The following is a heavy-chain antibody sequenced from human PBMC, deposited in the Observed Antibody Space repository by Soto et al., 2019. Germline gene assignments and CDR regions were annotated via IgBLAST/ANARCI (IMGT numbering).Heavy chain of an antibody. V-gene: IGHV1-69*13. Sequence: SVKVSCKASGGTFSSYAISWVRQAPGQGLEWMGGIIPIFGTANYAQKFQGRVTITADESTSTAYMELSSLRSEDTAVYYCARDCTNGVCHFDYWGQGTLVTVST. CDR1: GGTFSSYA. CDR2: IIPIFGTA. J-gene: IGHJ4*02. D-gene: IGHD2-8*01. CDR3: ARDCTNGVCHFDY.